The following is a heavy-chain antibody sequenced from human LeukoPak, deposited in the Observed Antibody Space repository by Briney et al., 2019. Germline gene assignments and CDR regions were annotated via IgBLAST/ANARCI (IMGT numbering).Heavy chain of an antibody. CDR2: IIPIFGTA. CDR1: GGTFSSYA. V-gene: IGHV1-69*01. J-gene: IGHJ4*02. D-gene: IGHD2-15*01. Sequence: SVKVSCKASGGTFSSYAISWVRQAPGQGLEWMGGIIPIFGTANYAQKFQGRVTITADESTSTAYMELSSLRSEDTAVYYCARDILAGGGTRFDYWGQGTLVTVSS. CDR3: ARDILAGGGTRFDY.